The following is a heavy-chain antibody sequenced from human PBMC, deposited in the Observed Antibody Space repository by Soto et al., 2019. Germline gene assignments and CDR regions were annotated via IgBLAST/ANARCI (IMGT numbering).Heavy chain of an antibody. Sequence: ASVKVSCKASGYTFTGYYMHWVRQAPGQGLEWMGGIIPIFGTANYAQKFQGRVTITADESTSTAYMELSSLRSEDTAVYYCASSSRYSSGWPRVDYWGQGTLVTVSS. V-gene: IGHV1-69*13. CDR2: IIPIFGTA. J-gene: IGHJ4*02. D-gene: IGHD6-19*01. CDR1: GYTFTGYY. CDR3: ASSSRYSSGWPRVDY.